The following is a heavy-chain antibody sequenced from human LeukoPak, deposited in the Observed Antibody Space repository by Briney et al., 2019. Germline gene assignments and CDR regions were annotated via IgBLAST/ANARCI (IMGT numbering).Heavy chain of an antibody. D-gene: IGHD5-18*01. CDR3: TRRDTAMVS. CDR1: GFTFSDSA. Sequence: TGGSLRLSCAASGFTFSDSAMHWVRQASGKGLEWVGRIRSKANSYATAYAASVKGRFTISRDDSKNTAYLQMNSLKTEDTAVYYCTRRDTAMVSWGQGTLVTVSS. CDR2: IRSKANSYAT. J-gene: IGHJ4*02. V-gene: IGHV3-73*01.